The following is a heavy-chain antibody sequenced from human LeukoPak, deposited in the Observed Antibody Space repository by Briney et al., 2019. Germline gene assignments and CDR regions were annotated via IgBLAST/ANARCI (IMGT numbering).Heavy chain of an antibody. CDR1: GFTFSSYG. D-gene: IGHD6-13*01. Sequence: GGSLRLSCAASGFTFSSYGMSWVRQAPGTGLEWVSAISGSGGSTYYADSVKGRFTISRDNSKNTLYLQMNSLRAEDTAVYYCAKVYSSSWTPFDHWGQGTLVTVSS. CDR3: AKVYSSSWTPFDH. CDR2: ISGSGGST. V-gene: IGHV3-23*01. J-gene: IGHJ4*02.